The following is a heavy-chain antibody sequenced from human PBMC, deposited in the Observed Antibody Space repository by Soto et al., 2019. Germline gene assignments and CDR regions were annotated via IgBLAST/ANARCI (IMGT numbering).Heavy chain of an antibody. Sequence: QVQLVESGGGVVQPGRSLRLSCAASGFTFSSYAMHWVRQAPGKGLEWVAVISYDGSNKYYADSVKGRFTISRDNSKNTLYLQMNSLRAEDMAVHYCARDRGDGWGQGTLVTVSS. CDR2: ISYDGSNK. CDR1: GFTFSSYA. D-gene: IGHD2-8*01. V-gene: IGHV3-30-3*01. CDR3: ARDRGDG. J-gene: IGHJ4*02.